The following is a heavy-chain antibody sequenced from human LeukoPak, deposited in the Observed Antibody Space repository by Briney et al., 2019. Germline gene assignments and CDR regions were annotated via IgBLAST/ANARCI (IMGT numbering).Heavy chain of an antibody. J-gene: IGHJ4*02. V-gene: IGHV1-69*13. Sequence: SVKVSCKASGGTFVSYAISWVRQAPGQGLEWMGGIISIFDTAKYAPKFQGRVTITADESTSTTHMELSSLRSGGTAVYYCAVGYSSGWFNFDFWGQGTLVTVSS. D-gene: IGHD6-19*01. CDR1: GGTFVSYA. CDR3: AVGYSSGWFNFDF. CDR2: IISIFDTA.